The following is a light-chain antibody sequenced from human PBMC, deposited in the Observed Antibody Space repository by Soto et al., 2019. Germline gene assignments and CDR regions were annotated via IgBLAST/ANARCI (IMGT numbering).Light chain of an antibody. Sequence: QSVLTQPPSASGTPGQRVTISCSGSSSNIGTNTANWYQQLPGTAPKLLIHGNNQRPSGVPDRFSGSKSGTAASLAISGLQSEDEADYYCAAWDDSLNGPVFGGGTKLTVL. CDR2: GNN. CDR1: SSNIGTNT. V-gene: IGLV1-44*01. J-gene: IGLJ2*01. CDR3: AAWDDSLNGPV.